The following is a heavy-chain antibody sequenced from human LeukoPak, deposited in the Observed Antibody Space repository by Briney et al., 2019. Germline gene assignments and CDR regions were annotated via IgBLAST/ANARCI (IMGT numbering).Heavy chain of an antibody. Sequence: GGSLRLSCAASGFTFSSSWMHWVRQPPGKGLVWVSRINSDGSSTNYADSVKGRFTISRDNSKNTLYLQMNSLRAGDTALYYCAKRAYSSTWSPLDYWGQGTLVTVSS. V-gene: IGHV3-74*01. J-gene: IGHJ4*02. CDR3: AKRAYSSTWSPLDY. CDR1: GFTFSSSW. D-gene: IGHD6-13*01. CDR2: INSDGSST.